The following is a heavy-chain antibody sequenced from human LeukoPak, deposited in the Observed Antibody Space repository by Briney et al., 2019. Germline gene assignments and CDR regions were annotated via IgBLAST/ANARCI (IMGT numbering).Heavy chain of an antibody. CDR1: GFTFSNYN. D-gene: IGHD3-22*01. V-gene: IGHV3-21*01. J-gene: IGHJ4*02. CDR3: ARDSYYYDSSGYSSPHDY. CDR2: ISSSSSYI. Sequence: SGGSLRLSCAASGFTFSNYNMNWVRQAPGKGLEWVSSISSSSSYIYYADSVKGRFTISRDNAKNSLYLQMNSLRAEDTAVYYCARDSYYYDSSGYSSPHDYWGQGTLVTVSS.